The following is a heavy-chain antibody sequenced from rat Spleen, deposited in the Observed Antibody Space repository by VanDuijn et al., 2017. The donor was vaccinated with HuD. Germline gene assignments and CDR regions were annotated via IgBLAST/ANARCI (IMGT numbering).Heavy chain of an antibody. V-gene: IGHV5-31*01. CDR2: IINTGGNS. CDR3: TTGYYDGYYLVFDY. D-gene: IGHD1-12*03. Sequence: EVQLVESGGGLVQPGGSLKLSCVASGFTFNNYWMTWIRQAPGKGLEWVASIINTGGNSYYPDSVRGRFTISRDNAKSTLYLQMDSLRSEDTATYYCTTGYYDGYYLVFDYWGQGVMVTVSS. J-gene: IGHJ2*01. CDR1: GFTFNNYW.